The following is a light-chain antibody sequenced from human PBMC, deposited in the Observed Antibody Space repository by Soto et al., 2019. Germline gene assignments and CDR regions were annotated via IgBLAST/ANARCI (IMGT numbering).Light chain of an antibody. CDR2: TES. J-gene: IGKJ1*01. CDR3: QQTYCCPPP. Sequence: DIQMTQSPSSVSAAVGDRVTITCRASHAIDSWLAWYQQNPGEAPKLLIFTESLFHSGVPPRFSGRGSGTDFTRTNSSLQPEDFGTYYCQQTYCCPPPSGQGTKV. CDR1: HAIDSW. V-gene: IGKV1-12*01.